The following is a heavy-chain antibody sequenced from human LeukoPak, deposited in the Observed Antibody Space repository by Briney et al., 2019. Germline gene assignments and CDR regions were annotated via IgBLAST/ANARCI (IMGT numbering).Heavy chain of an antibody. V-gene: IGHV4-4*07. CDR1: GGSISSYY. CDR3: ARDSPRDYYDSSGYYYYAFDI. J-gene: IGHJ3*02. CDR2: IYTSAST. Sequence: PSETLSLTCSVAGGSISSYYWSWVRQPAGKGLEWVGRIYTSASTNYNPSRKSRVTMSVDTSKNQFSLKLSSVTAADTAVYYCARDSPRDYYDSSGYYYYAFDIWGQGTMVTVSS. D-gene: IGHD3-22*01.